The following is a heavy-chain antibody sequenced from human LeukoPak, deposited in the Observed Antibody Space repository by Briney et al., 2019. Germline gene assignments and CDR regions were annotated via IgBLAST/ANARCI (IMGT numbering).Heavy chain of an antibody. D-gene: IGHD5-12*01. V-gene: IGHV4-31*03. CDR2: IYYSGST. Sequence: SETLSLTCTVSGGSISSGDYYWSWIRQHPGRGLEWIGYIYYSGSTYYNPSLKSRVTISVDTSKNQFSLKLSSVTAADTAVYYSARVGYSGYDSNYFDYWGQGTLVTVSS. CDR1: GGSISSGDYY. J-gene: IGHJ4*02. CDR3: ARVGYSGYDSNYFDY.